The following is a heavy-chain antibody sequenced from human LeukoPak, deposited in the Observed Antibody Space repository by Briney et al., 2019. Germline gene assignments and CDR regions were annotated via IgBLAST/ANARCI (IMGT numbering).Heavy chain of an antibody. CDR3: GRVRDITGADFIHYMDV. V-gene: IGHV1-18*01. CDR2: ISDNNGNR. J-gene: IGHJ6*03. CDR1: GYTLGTSG. D-gene: IGHD5-12*01. Sequence: ASVKVSCKASGYTLGTSGISWVRQAPGQGPEWMGRISDNNGNRKYAQRFQGRVTMTTETSTSTAYLEVRNLRSDDTAGHYCGRVRDITGADFIHYMDVWGEGTTVTVSS.